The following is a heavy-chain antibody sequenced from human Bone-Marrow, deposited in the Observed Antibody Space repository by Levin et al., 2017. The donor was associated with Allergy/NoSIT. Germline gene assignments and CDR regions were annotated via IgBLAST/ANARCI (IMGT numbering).Heavy chain of an antibody. J-gene: IGHJ5*02. Sequence: GGSLRLSCATSGFTFSSYAMNWVRQAPGKGLEWVSYISTTYTVHYADSVKGRFTISRDNDKKSLYLQMNSLRDDDTAVYYCVRDLGADYGDYGVSWGPGTLVAVSS. CDR3: VRDLGADYGDYGVS. V-gene: IGHV3-48*02. CDR2: ISTTYTV. D-gene: IGHD4-17*01. CDR1: GFTFSSYA.